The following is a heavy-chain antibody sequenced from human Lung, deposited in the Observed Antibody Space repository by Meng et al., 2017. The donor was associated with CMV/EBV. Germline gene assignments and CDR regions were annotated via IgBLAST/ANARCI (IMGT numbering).Heavy chain of an antibody. CDR1: GFTVTDHY. J-gene: IGHJ6*02. Sequence: GGSLRLXCAASGFTVTDHYMNWFRQAPGKGLEWVSYISKGGPTIYYADSVKGRFTISRDNAKNSLYLQMDSLRAEDTAVYYCGGTDGRGMDVWGQGTTVT. V-gene: IGHV3-11*01. CDR2: ISKGGPTI. CDR3: GGTDGRGMDV. D-gene: IGHD2-8*01.